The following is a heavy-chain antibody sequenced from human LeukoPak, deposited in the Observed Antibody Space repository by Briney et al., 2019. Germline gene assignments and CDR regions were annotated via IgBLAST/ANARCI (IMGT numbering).Heavy chain of an antibody. J-gene: IGHJ4*02. CDR1: GGSISSYY. D-gene: IGHD3-22*01. CDR3: ARARAYYDSSGYYYPIVYFDY. CDR2: IYTSGST. Sequence: ETLSLTCTVSGGSISSYYWSWIRQPAGKGLEWIGRIYTSGSTNYNPSLTSRVTISVDTSKNQFSLKLSSVTAADTAVYYCARARAYYDSSGYYYPIVYFDYWGQGTLVTVSS. V-gene: IGHV4-4*07.